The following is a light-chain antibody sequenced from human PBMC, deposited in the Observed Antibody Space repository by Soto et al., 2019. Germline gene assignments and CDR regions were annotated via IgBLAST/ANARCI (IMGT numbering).Light chain of an antibody. V-gene: IGKV3-15*01. CDR3: QQYNNWRQT. CDR2: GAS. J-gene: IGKJ1*01. CDR1: QRVSSN. Sequence: IEMTQSPATPSVSPGERATLSCRASQRVSSNVAWYQQKPGQAPRLLLYGASARATGVPARFSGSGSGTQFTLTISSLQSEDFAVYYCQQYNNWRQTFGQGTKL.